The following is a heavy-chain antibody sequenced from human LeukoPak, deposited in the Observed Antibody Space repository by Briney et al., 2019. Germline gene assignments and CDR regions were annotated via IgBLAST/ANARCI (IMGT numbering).Heavy chain of an antibody. D-gene: IGHD3-22*01. CDR1: GYTFTSYY. Sequence: ASVKVSCKASGYTFTSYYMHWVRQAPGQGLEWMGIINPSGGSTSYAQKFQGRVTMTRDTSTSTVYMELSSLRSEDTAVYYCARDTNYYDSSGYAYNFDYWGQGTLVTASS. V-gene: IGHV1-46*01. J-gene: IGHJ4*02. CDR3: ARDTNYYDSSGYAYNFDY. CDR2: INPSGGST.